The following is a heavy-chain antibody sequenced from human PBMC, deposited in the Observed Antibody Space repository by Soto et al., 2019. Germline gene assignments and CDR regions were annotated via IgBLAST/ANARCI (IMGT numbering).Heavy chain of an antibody. Sequence: LESGGGLVQPGGSLRLSCAASGFTFSNYPMSLVRQAPGKGLEWVSGISGSGGTTYYEDSVRGRFTISRDNSGNTLFLQTNSLRAEDTAVYYCAKQNLAVAIDYFGQGALVTVSS. CDR1: GFTFSNYP. CDR2: ISGSGGTT. J-gene: IGHJ4*02. V-gene: IGHV3-23*01. D-gene: IGHD2-21*01. CDR3: AKQNLAVAIDY.